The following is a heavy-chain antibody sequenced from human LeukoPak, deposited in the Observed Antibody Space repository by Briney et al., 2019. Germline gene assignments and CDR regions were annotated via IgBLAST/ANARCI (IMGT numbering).Heavy chain of an antibody. J-gene: IGHJ4*02. CDR1: GGSISSYY. V-gene: IGHV4-59*01. CDR2: IYYSGST. D-gene: IGHD6-19*01. Sequence: SETLSLTCTVSGGSISSYYWSWIRQPPGKGLEWIGYIYYSGSTNYNPSLKSRVTISVDTSKNQFSLKLSSVTAADTAVYYCARNGPPGGQWLPFDYWGQGTLVTVSS. CDR3: ARNGPPGGQWLPFDY.